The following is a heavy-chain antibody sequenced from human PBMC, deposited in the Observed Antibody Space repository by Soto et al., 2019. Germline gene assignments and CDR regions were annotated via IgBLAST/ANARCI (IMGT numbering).Heavy chain of an antibody. D-gene: IGHD3-22*01. CDR3: ARDYYDSSGYYYELDY. V-gene: IGHV3-30-3*01. J-gene: IGHJ4*02. CDR2: ISYDGSNK. Sequence: PGGSLRLSCAASGFTFSSYAMHWVRQAPGKGLEWVAVISYDGSNKYYADSVKGRFTISRDNSKNTLYLQMNSLRAEDTAVYYCARDYYDSSGYYYELDYWGQGTLVTVSS. CDR1: GFTFSSYA.